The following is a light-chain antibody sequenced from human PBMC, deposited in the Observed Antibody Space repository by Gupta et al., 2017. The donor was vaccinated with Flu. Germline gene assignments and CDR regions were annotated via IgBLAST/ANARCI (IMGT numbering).Light chain of an antibody. CDR3: SSYTSSDTYV. CDR2: EVS. Sequence: QSALTQPPSVSGSPGQSVTISCTGTSSDVGTYNRVSWYQQPPGTAPNLMIYEVSNRTSGVPDRFSGSKAGNTASLTISGRQGEDEADYYCSSYTSSDTYVFGTGTKVTVL. J-gene: IGLJ1*01. CDR1: SSDVGTYNR. V-gene: IGLV2-18*02.